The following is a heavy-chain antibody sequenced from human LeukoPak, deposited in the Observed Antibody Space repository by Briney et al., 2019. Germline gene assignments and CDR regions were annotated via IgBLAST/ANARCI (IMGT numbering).Heavy chain of an antibody. Sequence: GASVKVSCKTSGYAFINYAINWVRQAPGQGLEWMGWINTNTGNPTYAQGFTGRFVFSLDTSVSTTYLQIGSLETEDAAMYYCARSNNDGDYLGIGFDYWGQGALVTVSS. J-gene: IGHJ4*02. CDR3: ARSNNDGDYLGIGFDY. CDR1: GYAFINYA. V-gene: IGHV7-4-1*01. D-gene: IGHD4-17*01. CDR2: INTNTGNP.